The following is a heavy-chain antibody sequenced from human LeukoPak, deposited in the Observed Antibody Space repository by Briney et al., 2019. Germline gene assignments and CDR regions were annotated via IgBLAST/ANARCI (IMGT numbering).Heavy chain of an antibody. D-gene: IGHD4-23*01. V-gene: IGHV4-34*01. CDR3: ARDPTTVVTLAYYFDF. Sequence: SETLSLTCAVSGGSFFGSHWTWIRQSPEKGLEWIGEINHSGRTNYNPSLKSRVTISVDTSKSQFFLKLTSVTAADTAVYYCARDPTTVVTLAYYFDFWGQGTLVTVSA. CDR1: GGSFFGSH. CDR2: INHSGRT. J-gene: IGHJ4*02.